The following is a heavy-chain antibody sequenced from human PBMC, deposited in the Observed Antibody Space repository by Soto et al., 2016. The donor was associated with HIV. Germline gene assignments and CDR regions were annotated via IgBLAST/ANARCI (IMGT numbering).Heavy chain of an antibody. Sequence: VQLQESGPGLVKPSETLSLTCAVSGYSISSGYYWGWIRQPPGKGLEWIGSIYHTGSTYYNPSLKSRVTISVDTSKNQFSLKLTSVTAADTAVYYCASGHYGDYYYYMDVWGQKGTTGHRLL. D-gene: IGHD4-17*01. V-gene: IGHV4-38-2*01. CDR2: IYHTGST. CDR1: GYSISSGYY. CDR3: ASGHYGDYYYYMDV. J-gene: IGHJ6*03.